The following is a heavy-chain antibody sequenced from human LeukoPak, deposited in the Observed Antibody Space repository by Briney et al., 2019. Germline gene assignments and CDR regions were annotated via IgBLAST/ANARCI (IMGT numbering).Heavy chain of an antibody. D-gene: IGHD3-22*01. Sequence: GGSLRLSCAASGFTFSSYWMHWVRQAPGKGLVWVSRINSDGSSTSYADSVKGRFTISRDNAKNTLYLQMNSLSAEDTAEYYCAKVSRIEYENSGYYRHFDYWGQGTLVTVSS. CDR3: AKVSRIEYENSGYYRHFDY. CDR2: INSDGSST. CDR1: GFTFSSYW. J-gene: IGHJ4*02. V-gene: IGHV3-74*01.